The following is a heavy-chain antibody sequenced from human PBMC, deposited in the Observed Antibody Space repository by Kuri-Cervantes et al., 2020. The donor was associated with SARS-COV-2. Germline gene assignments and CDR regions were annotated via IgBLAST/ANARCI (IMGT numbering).Heavy chain of an antibody. V-gene: IGHV3-30-3*01. Sequence: GESLKISCAASGFTFSSYAMHWAREAPGKGLEWVAVISYDGSNKYYADSVKSRFTISRDNSKNTLYLQMNSLRSEDTAMYYCAKDRVGVQDFWGQGTLVTVSS. J-gene: IGHJ4*02. CDR1: GFTFSSYA. CDR3: AKDRVGVQDF. D-gene: IGHD2-21*01. CDR2: ISYDGSNK.